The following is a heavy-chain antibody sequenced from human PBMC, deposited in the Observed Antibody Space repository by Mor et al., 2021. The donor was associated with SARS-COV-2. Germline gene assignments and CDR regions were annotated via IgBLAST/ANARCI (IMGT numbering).Heavy chain of an antibody. CDR2: SSTSYI. V-gene: IGHV3-21*01. D-gene: IGHD5-18*01. Sequence: SSTSYIYYAESVKGRFTISRDNAKKSLYLQMNSLRAEDTAVYYCASLDTAMVTRSGYWG. J-gene: IGHJ4*01. CDR3: ASLDTAMVTRSGY.